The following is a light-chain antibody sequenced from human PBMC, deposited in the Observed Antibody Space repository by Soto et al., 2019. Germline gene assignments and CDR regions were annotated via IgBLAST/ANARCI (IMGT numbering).Light chain of an antibody. CDR2: DVS. V-gene: IGLV2-14*03. J-gene: IGLJ1*01. CDR3: TSYTSSRTYV. CDR1: SNDVGAYSY. Sequence: QSALTQPASVSGSPGQSITVSCTGTSNDVGAYSYVSWYQQHPGTAPKLMIYDVSNRPSGVSNRFSGSKSGNTASLTISGLQAEDEADYYCTSYTSSRTYVFGTGTKVTVL.